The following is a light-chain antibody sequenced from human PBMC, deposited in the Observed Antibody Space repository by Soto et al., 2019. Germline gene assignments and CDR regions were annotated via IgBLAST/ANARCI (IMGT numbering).Light chain of an antibody. CDR2: GAS. Sequence: EIVMTQSPATLSVSPGARATLSCRASQSVSSNLAWYQQKPGQAPRLLIYGASTRATGIPGRFSGSGSGTEFTLTISSLQSEDFAVYYCHHYNNWPPWTFGQGTKVEIK. CDR3: HHYNNWPPWT. CDR1: QSVSSN. V-gene: IGKV3-15*01. J-gene: IGKJ1*01.